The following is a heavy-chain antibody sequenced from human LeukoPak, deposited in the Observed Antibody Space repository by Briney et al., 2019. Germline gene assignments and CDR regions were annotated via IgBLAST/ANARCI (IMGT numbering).Heavy chain of an antibody. CDR2: INIDGSEK. V-gene: IGHV3-7*01. CDR3: ARDNVTY. Sequence: GGSLRLSCAASGFTFSNYWMSWVRQAPGKGLEWVAHINIDGSEKYYVDSVKGQFTISRDNAKNSLYLQMNSLRVEDTAVYYCARDNVTYWGQGTLVTVSS. D-gene: IGHD2-8*01. J-gene: IGHJ4*02. CDR1: GFTFSNYW.